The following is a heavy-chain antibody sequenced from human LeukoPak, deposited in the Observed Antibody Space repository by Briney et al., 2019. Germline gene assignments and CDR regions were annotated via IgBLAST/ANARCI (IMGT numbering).Heavy chain of an antibody. Sequence: PGGSLRLSCAASGFTFSSYAMSWVRQAPGKGLEWVPAISGSGGSTYYADSVKGRFTISRDNSKNTLYLQMNSLRAEDTAVYHCAKGSMRGTTGPNDYWGQGTLVTVSS. D-gene: IGHD1-1*01. CDR3: AKGSMRGTTGPNDY. CDR2: ISGSGGST. CDR1: GFTFSSYA. V-gene: IGHV3-23*01. J-gene: IGHJ4*02.